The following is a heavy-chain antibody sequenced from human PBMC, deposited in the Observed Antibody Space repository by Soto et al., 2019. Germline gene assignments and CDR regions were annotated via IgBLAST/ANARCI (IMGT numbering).Heavy chain of an antibody. CDR1: GGSISSGGYY. Sequence: QVQLQESGPGLVKPSQTLSLTCTVSGGSISSGGYYWSWIRQHPGKGLEWIGYIYYSGSTYYNPSLKSRVTIAVDSAKNHFSLKLSSVTGADTAVYYCARDRRFTVTTGSYYYYGMDVWGQGTTVTVSS. CDR3: ARDRRFTVTTGSYYYYGMDV. V-gene: IGHV4-31*03. CDR2: IYYSGST. D-gene: IGHD4-17*01. J-gene: IGHJ6*02.